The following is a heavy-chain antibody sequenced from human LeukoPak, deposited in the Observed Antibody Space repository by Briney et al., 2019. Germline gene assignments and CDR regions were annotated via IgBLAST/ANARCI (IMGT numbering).Heavy chain of an antibody. CDR1: GFTFRNYE. J-gene: IGHJ4*02. CDR3: HVRLGELSLIT. D-gene: IGHD3-16*02. Sequence: GGSLRLSCAASGFTFRNYEMSWVRQAPGKGLEWVSYISPSGDTIYYGDSVKGRFTISRDNAKNSLYLQMNSLRAEDTAVYYCHVRLGELSLITWGQGILVTVSS. V-gene: IGHV3-48*03. CDR2: ISPSGDTI.